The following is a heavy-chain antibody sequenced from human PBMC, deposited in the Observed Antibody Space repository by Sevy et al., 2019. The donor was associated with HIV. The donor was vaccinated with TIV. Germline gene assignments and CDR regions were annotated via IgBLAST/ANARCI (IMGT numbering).Heavy chain of an antibody. J-gene: IGHJ6*02. V-gene: IGHV3-74*01. D-gene: IGHD3-10*01. CDR2: INSDGSST. CDR3: ARALSITMVQGVKYYYGMDV. Sequence: LSLTCAASGFTFSSYWMHWVRQAPGKGLVWVSRINSDGSSTSYADSVKGRFTISRDNAKNTLYLQMNSLRAEDTAVYYCARALSITMVQGVKYYYGMDVWGQGTTVTVSS. CDR1: GFTFSSYW.